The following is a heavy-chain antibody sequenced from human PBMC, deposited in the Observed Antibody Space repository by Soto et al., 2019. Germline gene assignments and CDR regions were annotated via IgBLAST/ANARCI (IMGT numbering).Heavy chain of an antibody. CDR3: ATNVGYCMSPGCGSYYNYGMDV. CDR1: GYSFDNYW. Sequence: PGESLKISCQGSGYSFDNYWIGWVRQMPGKGLEWMGIIYPGDSDTRYSPSFQGQVTIPVDNSVTTAYLQWSRLMASDTVMYYCATNVGYCMSPGCGSYYNYGMDVWGQGTTVTVSS. J-gene: IGHJ6*02. D-gene: IGHD2-15*01. CDR2: IYPGDSDT. V-gene: IGHV5-51*01.